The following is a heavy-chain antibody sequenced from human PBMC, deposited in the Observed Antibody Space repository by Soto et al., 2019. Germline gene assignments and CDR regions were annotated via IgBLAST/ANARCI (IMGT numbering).Heavy chain of an antibody. J-gene: IGHJ4*02. V-gene: IGHV3-23*01. CDR1: GFTFSNFA. Sequence: EMQLLESGGGLVQPGGSLRLSCAASGFTFSNFAMSWVRQAPGKGLEWVSLISGSGAKTSYADSVKGRFTVSRDNSKNTLYLQMNTLRADDTAVYYCAIDRSYSRDWAVTPFDYWGQGTLVTVSS. CDR2: ISGSGAKT. D-gene: IGHD6-19*01. CDR3: AIDRSYSRDWAVTPFDY.